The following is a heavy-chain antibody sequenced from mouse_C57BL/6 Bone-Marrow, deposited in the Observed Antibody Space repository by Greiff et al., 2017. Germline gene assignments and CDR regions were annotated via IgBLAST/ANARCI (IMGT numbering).Heavy chain of an antibody. Sequence: DVMLVESGGGLVQSGRSLRLSCATSGFTFSDFYMEWVRQAPGKGLEWIAASRNKANDYTTEYSASVKGRFIVSRDTSQSILYLQMNALRAEDTAIYYCARDEGYYAWFAYWGQGTLVTVSA. CDR2: SRNKANDYTT. CDR3: ARDEGYYAWFAY. D-gene: IGHD1-1*01. J-gene: IGHJ3*01. V-gene: IGHV7-1*01. CDR1: GFTFSDFY.